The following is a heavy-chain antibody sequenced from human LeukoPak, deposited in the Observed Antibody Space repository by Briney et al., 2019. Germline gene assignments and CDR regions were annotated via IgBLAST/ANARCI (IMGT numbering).Heavy chain of an antibody. CDR3: ARGQNWGSYFDY. CDR2: INHSGST. J-gene: IGHJ4*02. CDR1: GGSFSGYY. Sequence: SETLSLTCAVYGGSFSGYYWSWIRQPPGKGLEWIGEINHSGSTNYNPSLKSRVTISVDTSKNQFSLKLSSVTAADTAVYYCARGQNWGSYFDYWGQGTLVTVSS. V-gene: IGHV4-34*01. D-gene: IGHD7-27*01.